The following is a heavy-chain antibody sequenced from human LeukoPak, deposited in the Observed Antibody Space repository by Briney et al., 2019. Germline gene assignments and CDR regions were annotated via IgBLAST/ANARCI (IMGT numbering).Heavy chain of an antibody. Sequence: SETLSLTCTVSGGSISSYYWSWIRQPPGKGLEWIGYIYYSGSTNYNPSLKSRVTISVDTSNNQFSLKLSSMTAADTAVYYCARVDSRAPGLDYWGQGTLVTVSS. J-gene: IGHJ4*02. D-gene: IGHD6-13*01. CDR2: IYYSGST. CDR3: ARVDSRAPGLDY. V-gene: IGHV4-59*01. CDR1: GGSISSYY.